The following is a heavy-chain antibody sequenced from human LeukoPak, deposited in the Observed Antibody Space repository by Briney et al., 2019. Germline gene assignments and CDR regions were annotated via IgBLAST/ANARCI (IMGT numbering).Heavy chain of an antibody. V-gene: IGHV1-2*02. CDR1: GYTFTGYY. CDR2: INPNSGGT. D-gene: IGHD2-15*01. CDR3: SRGRVVVAATANWFDP. Sequence: VASVKVSCKASGYTFTGYYMHWVRQAPEQGLEWMGWINPNSGGTNYAQKFQGRVTMTRDTSISTAYMELSRLRSDDTAVYYCSRGRVVVAATANWFDPWGQGTLVTVSS. J-gene: IGHJ5*02.